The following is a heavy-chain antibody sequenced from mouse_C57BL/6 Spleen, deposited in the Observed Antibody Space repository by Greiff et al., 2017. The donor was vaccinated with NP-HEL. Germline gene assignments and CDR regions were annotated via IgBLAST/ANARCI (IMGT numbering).Heavy chain of an antibody. Sequence: VQLQQPGTELVKPGASVKLSCKASGYTFTSYWMHWVKQRPGQGLEWIGNIHPSNSGTNYNEKFKSKATLTVDKSSSTAYMQLSSLTSEDSAVYYCARGRYAMDYWGQGTSVTVSS. J-gene: IGHJ4*01. CDR3: ARGRYAMDY. CDR1: GYTFTSYW. CDR2: IHPSNSGT. V-gene: IGHV1-53*01.